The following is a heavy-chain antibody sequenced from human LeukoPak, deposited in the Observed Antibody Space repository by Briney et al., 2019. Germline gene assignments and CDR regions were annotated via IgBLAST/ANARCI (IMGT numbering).Heavy chain of an antibody. CDR3: ARERGGSYSFDY. J-gene: IGHJ4*02. Sequence: PGGSLRLSCAASGFTFSSYEMNWVRQAPGKGLEWVSYISSSGSTIYYADSVKGRFTISRDNAKNSLYLQMNSLRAEDTAVYYCARERGGSYSFDYWGQGTLVTVSS. CDR2: ISSSGSTI. V-gene: IGHV3-48*03. D-gene: IGHD1-26*01. CDR1: GFTFSSYE.